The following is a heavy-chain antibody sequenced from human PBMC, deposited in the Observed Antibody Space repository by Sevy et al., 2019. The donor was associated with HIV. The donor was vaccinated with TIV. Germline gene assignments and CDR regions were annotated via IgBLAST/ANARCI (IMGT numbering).Heavy chain of an antibody. CDR2: IIPIFGTA. V-gene: IGHV1-69*06. Sequence: ASVKVSCKASGGTFSSYAISWVRQAPGQGLEWMGGIIPIFGTANYAQKFQVRVTITADKSTSTAYMELSSLRSEDTAVYYCARDTYYYDSSGYQGWFDPWGQGTLVTVSS. J-gene: IGHJ5*02. CDR1: GGTFSSYA. D-gene: IGHD3-22*01. CDR3: ARDTYYYDSSGYQGWFDP.